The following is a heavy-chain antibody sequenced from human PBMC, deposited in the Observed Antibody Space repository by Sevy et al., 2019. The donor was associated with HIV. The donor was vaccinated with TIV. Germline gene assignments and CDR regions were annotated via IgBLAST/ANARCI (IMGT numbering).Heavy chain of an antibody. J-gene: IGHJ4*02. CDR3: ARLWWEPPSGRGSDYFDY. Sequence: SETLSLTCTVSGGSISSGGYYWSWIRQHPGKGLEWIGYIYYSGSTYYNPSLKSRVTISADTSKNQFSLKLSSVTAADTAVYYCARLWWEPPSGRGSDYFDYWGQGTLVTVSS. V-gene: IGHV4-31*03. CDR2: IYYSGST. CDR1: GGSISSGGYY. D-gene: IGHD1-26*01.